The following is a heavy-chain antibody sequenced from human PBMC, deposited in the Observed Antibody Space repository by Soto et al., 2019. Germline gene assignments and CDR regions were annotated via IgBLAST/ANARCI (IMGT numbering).Heavy chain of an antibody. CDR2: IYYSGST. CDR1: GGSISSSSYY. CDR3: ARAYDFWSGHLDY. J-gene: IGHJ4*02. Sequence: QLQLQESGPGLVKPSETLSLTCTVPGGSISSSSYYWGWIRQPPGKGLEWIGSIYYSGSTYYNPSLKSRVTISVDTSKNQFSLKLSSVTAADTAVYYCARAYDFWSGHLDYWGQGTLVTVSS. V-gene: IGHV4-39*01. D-gene: IGHD3-3*01.